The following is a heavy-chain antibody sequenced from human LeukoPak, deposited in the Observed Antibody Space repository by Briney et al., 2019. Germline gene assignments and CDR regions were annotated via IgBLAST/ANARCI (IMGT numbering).Heavy chain of an antibody. V-gene: IGHV4-38-2*02. D-gene: IGHD5-24*01. CDR2: IYYSGST. CDR3: ARQILFHSERRLKFFDY. J-gene: IGHJ4*02. CDR1: GYSISSGYY. Sequence: SETLSLTCTVSGYSISSGYYWGWIRQPPGKGLEWIGSIYYSGSTYYNPSLKSRVTISVDTSKNQFSLKLSSVTAADTAVYYCARQILFHSERRLKFFDYWGQGTLVTVSS.